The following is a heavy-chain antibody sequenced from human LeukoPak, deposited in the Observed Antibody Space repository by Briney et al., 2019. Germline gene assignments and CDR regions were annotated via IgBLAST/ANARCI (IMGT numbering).Heavy chain of an antibody. CDR3: ARTTSSWYSWFDP. CDR2: IYYSGNT. V-gene: IGHV4-59*01. Sequence: SETLSLTCTVSGGSISSYYWSWMRQPPGKGLEWIGYIYYSGNTNYNPSLRSRVTISVDTSKNQFSLKLSSVTAADTAVYYCARTTSSWYSWFDPWGQGTLVTVSS. D-gene: IGHD6-13*01. CDR1: GGSISSYY. J-gene: IGHJ5*02.